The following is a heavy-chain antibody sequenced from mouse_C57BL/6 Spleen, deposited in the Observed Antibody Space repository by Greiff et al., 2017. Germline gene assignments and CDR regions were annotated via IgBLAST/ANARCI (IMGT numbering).Heavy chain of an antibody. V-gene: IGHV14-4*01. CDR3: TTSSGSGGAY. D-gene: IGHD3-2*02. J-gene: IGHJ3*01. CDR2: IDPENGDT. CDR1: GFNIKDDY. Sequence: VQLQQSGAELVRPGASVKLSCTASGFNIKDDYMHWVKQRPEQGLEWIGWIDPENGDTEYASKFQGKATITADTSSNTAYLQLSSLTSEDTAVYYCTTSSGSGGAYWGQGTLVTVSA.